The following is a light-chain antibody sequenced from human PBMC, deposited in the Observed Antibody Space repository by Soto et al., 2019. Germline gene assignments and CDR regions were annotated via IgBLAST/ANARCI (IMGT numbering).Light chain of an antibody. Sequence: QPVLTQSSSASASLGSSVKLACTLTIGHCTYVIAWHQQQPGKAPRFLMNLEGSGSYNKGTGVPDRFSGSSSGADRYLTISHLQSEDEAEYYCETWDSKNVVFGGGTQLTVL. CDR2: LEGSGSY. CDR3: ETWDSKNVV. CDR1: IGHCTYV. V-gene: IGLV4-60*03. J-gene: IGLJ2*01.